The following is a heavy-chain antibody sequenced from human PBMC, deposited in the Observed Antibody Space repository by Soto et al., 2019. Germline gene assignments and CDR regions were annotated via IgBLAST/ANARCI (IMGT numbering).Heavy chain of an antibody. Sequence: QVQLVESGGGVVQPGRSLRLSCAASGFTFSSYAMHWVRQAPGKGLEWVAVISYDGSNKYYADSVKGRFTISRDNSKNTLYLQMNSLRAEDTAVYYCARDGGLPFDYWGQGTRVTVSS. CDR2: ISYDGSNK. D-gene: IGHD3-16*01. V-gene: IGHV3-30-3*01. CDR3: ARDGGLPFDY. J-gene: IGHJ4*02. CDR1: GFTFSSYA.